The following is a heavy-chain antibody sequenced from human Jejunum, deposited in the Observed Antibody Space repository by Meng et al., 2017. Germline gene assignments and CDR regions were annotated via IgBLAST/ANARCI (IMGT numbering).Heavy chain of an antibody. V-gene: IGHV4-59*01. CDR1: GGSMSGYY. D-gene: IGHD2-15*01. CDR3: ARDGFSIGHHFDY. Sequence: QVQLQESGPGLVKPSETLSLTCTVAGGSMSGYYWSWIRQPPGKGLEWIGYIYYSGSTNYNPSLKSRVTISVDTSKNQFSLKLSPVTAADTAVYYCARDGFSIGHHFDYWGQGTLVTVSS. J-gene: IGHJ4*02. CDR2: IYYSGST.